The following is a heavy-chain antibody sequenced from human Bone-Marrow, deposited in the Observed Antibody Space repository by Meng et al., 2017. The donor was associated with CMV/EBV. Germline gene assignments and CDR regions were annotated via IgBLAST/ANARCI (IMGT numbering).Heavy chain of an antibody. CDR1: GYTFTGYY. V-gene: IGHV1-2*02. D-gene: IGHD6-6*01. CDR3: ARDPYFPSIAARPTPNWFDP. J-gene: IGHJ5*02. Sequence: ASVKVSCKASGYTFTGYYIHWVRQAPGQGLEWMGWINPNSGGTNYAQKFQGRVTMTRDTYISTAYMELSRLRSDDTAVYYCARDPYFPSIAARPTPNWFDPWGQGTLVTVSS. CDR2: INPNSGGT.